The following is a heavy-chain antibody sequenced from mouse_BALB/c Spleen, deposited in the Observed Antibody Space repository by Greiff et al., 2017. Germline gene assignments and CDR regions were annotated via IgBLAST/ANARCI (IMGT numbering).Heavy chain of an antibody. CDR3: ARHQNGSIPYYFDY. V-gene: IGHV5-6*02. CDR1: GFTFSSYG. J-gene: IGHJ2*01. CDR2: ISSGGSYT. Sequence: DVMLVESGGDLVKPGGSLKLSCAASGFTFSSYGMSWVRQTPDKRLEWVATISSGGSYTYYPDSVKGRFTISRDNAKNTLYLQMSSLKSEDTAMYYCARHQNGSIPYYFDYWGQGTTLTVSS. D-gene: IGHD1-1*01.